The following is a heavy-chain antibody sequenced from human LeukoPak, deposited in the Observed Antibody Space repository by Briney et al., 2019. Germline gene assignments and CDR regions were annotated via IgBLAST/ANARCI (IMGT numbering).Heavy chain of an antibody. CDR3: ARRPLDCSSTSCPKVRVAFDI. V-gene: IGHV4-4*07. J-gene: IGHJ3*02. Sequence: PSETLSLTCSVSGVSISIYYWSWIRQPAGKGLEWIGRIYTSGSTNYNPSLNSRVTMSVDTSKNQFSLKLSSVTAADTAVYYCARRPLDCSSTSCPKVRVAFDIWGQGTMVTVSS. D-gene: IGHD2-2*01. CDR1: GVSISIYY. CDR2: IYTSGST.